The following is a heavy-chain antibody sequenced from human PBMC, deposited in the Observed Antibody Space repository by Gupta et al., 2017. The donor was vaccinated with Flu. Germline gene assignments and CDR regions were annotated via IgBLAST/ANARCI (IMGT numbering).Heavy chain of an antibody. CDR2: ISSSSSTI. D-gene: IGHD6-19*01. CDR1: TFSSYS. V-gene: IGHV3-48*01. Sequence: TFSSYSMNWVRQAPGKGLEWVSYISSSSSTIYYADSVKGRFTISRDNAKNSLYLQMNSLRAEDTAVYYCARAFTLAVAQVDYWGQGTLVTVS. CDR3: ARAFTLAVAQVDY. J-gene: IGHJ4*02.